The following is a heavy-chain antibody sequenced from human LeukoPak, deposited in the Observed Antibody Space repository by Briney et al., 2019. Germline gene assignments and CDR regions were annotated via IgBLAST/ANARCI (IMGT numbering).Heavy chain of an antibody. J-gene: IGHJ4*02. CDR2: IYHSGST. Sequence: PSETLSLTCTVSGYSISSGCYWGWIRQPPGKGLEWIGSIYHSGSTYYNPSLKSRVTILVDTSKNQFSLKLSSVTAADTAVYHCARARREMVDYWGQGTLVTVSS. CDR3: ARARREMVDY. D-gene: IGHD5-24*01. CDR1: GYSISSGCY. V-gene: IGHV4-38-2*02.